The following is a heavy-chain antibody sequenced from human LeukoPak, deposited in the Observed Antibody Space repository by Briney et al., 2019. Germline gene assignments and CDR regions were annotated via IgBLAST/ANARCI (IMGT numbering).Heavy chain of an antibody. J-gene: IGHJ4*02. CDR3: AREKMRSASYELDY. D-gene: IGHD3-10*01. V-gene: IGHV3-48*04. Sequence: PGGSLRLSCAASGFTFSSYGMNWVRQAPGKGLEWVSYISSSTTIIYYASSVKGRFTISRDNARNSLYLQMNSLRAEDTAVYYCAREKMRSASYELDYWGQGTLVTVSS. CDR2: ISSSTTII. CDR1: GFTFSSYG.